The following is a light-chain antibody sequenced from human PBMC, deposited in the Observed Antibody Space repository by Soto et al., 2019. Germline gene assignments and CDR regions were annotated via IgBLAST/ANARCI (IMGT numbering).Light chain of an antibody. CDR2: KAS. V-gene: IGKV1-5*03. CDR1: QSISSW. J-gene: IGKJ1*01. Sequence: DIQMTQSPSTLSASVGDRVTITCRASQSISSWLAWYQQKPGKAPKLLIYKASSLESGVPSRFSGSGSGTEFTLTISSLQPDDFATYYCQPYNSSPTFGQGTKVEIE. CDR3: QPYNSSPT.